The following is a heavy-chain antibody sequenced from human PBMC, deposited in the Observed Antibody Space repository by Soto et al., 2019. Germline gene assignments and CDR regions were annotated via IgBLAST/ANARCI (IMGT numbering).Heavy chain of an antibody. J-gene: IGHJ3*02. CDR2: IIPILGIA. Sequence: QVQLVQSGAEVKKPGSSVKVSCKASGGTFSSYTISWVRQAPGQGLEWMGRIIPILGIANYAQKFQGRVTITADKXXSXAXXELSSLRSEDTAVYYCAGNYYDSSGYYYEWDAFDIWGQGTMVTVSS. CDR1: GGTFSSYT. D-gene: IGHD3-22*01. V-gene: IGHV1-69*02. CDR3: AGNYYDSSGYYYEWDAFDI.